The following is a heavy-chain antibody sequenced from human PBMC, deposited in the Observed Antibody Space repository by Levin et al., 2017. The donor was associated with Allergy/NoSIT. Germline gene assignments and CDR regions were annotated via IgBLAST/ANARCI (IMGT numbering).Heavy chain of an antibody. CDR3: ARNLPAADY. Sequence: GASVKVSCVASGFTFGSQSMSWVRQTPGKGLEWVSYISSSSDTIYYADSVKGRFTISRDNAKNSLYLQMSSLRAEDTALYYCARNLPAADYWGQGTLVTVSS. CDR1: GFTFGSQS. V-gene: IGHV3-48*01. CDR2: ISSSSDTI. D-gene: IGHD2-2*01. J-gene: IGHJ4*02.